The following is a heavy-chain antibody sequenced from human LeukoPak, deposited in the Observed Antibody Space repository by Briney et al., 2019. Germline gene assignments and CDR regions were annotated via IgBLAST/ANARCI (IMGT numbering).Heavy chain of an antibody. J-gene: IGHJ4*02. CDR2: IYYSGST. CDR3: AREGPLRYFDY. Sequence: SETLSLTRTVSGGSISSGGYYWSWIRQHPGKGLEWIGYIYYSGSTYYNPSLKSRVTISVDTSKNQFSLKLSSVTAADTAVYYCAREGPLRYFDYWGQGTLVTVSS. CDR1: GGSISSGGYY. V-gene: IGHV4-31*03.